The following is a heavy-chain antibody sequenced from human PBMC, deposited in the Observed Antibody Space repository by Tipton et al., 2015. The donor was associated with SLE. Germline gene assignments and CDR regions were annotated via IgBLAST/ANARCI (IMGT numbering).Heavy chain of an antibody. J-gene: IGHJ4*02. Sequence: TLSLTCTVSGGSISSYYWSWIRQPPGKGLEWIGYIYYSGGTNYNPSLKSRVTISVDTSKNQFSLKLSSVTAAGTAVYYCAGSGCILGYWGQGTLVTVSS. CDR2: IYYSGGT. D-gene: IGHD2-15*01. CDR1: GGSISSYY. CDR3: AGSGCILGY. V-gene: IGHV4-59*01.